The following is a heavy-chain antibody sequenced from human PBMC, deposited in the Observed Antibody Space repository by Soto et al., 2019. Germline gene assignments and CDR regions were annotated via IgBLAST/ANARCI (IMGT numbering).Heavy chain of an antibody. CDR2: IYYSGST. D-gene: IGHD6-19*01. CDR1: GGSISSSSYY. V-gene: IGHV4-39*01. CDR3: ARHSKGYSSGSAFDI. J-gene: IGHJ3*02. Sequence: SETLSLTCTVSGGSISSSSYYWGWIRQPPGKGLEWIGSIYYSGSTYYNPSLKSQVTISVDTSKKQFSLKLSSVTAADTAVYYCARHSKGYSSGSAFDIWGQGTMVTVSS.